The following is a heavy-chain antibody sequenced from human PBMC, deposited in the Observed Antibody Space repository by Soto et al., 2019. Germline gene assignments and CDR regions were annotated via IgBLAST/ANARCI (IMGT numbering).Heavy chain of an antibody. CDR2: ISGSGGST. CDR3: ASREGTAISAEYFQH. J-gene: IGHJ1*01. Sequence: GGSLRLSCAASGFTFSSYAMSWVRQAPGKGLEWVSAISGSGGSTYYADSVKGRFTISRDNSKNTLYLQMNSLRAEDTAVYYCASREGTAISAEYFQHWGQGTLVTVSS. D-gene: IGHD2-21*02. V-gene: IGHV3-23*01. CDR1: GFTFSSYA.